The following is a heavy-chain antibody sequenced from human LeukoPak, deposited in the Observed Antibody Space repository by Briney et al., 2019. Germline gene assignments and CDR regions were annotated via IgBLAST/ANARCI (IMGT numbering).Heavy chain of an antibody. Sequence: PGGSLRLSCAASGFTFSSYGMTWVRQAPGKGLEWVSYISSSSSTIYYADSVKGRFTISRDNAKNSLYLQLNSLRAEATAVYYCAELGITMIGGVWGKGTTVTISS. CDR1: GFTFSSYG. J-gene: IGHJ6*04. CDR2: ISSSSSTI. D-gene: IGHD3-10*02. CDR3: AELGITMIGGV. V-gene: IGHV3-48*01.